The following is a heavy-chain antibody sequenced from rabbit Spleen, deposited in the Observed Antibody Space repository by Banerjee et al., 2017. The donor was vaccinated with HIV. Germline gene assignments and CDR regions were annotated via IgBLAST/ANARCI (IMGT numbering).Heavy chain of an antibody. V-gene: IGHV1S7*01. D-gene: IGHD5-1*01. CDR2: IDPVFGIT. CDR1: GFAFSSYY. CDR3: ARDGGAGSYFNL. J-gene: IGHJ4*01. Sequence: QLKESGGGLVQPGGSLKLSCKASGFAFSSYYMNWVRQAPGKGLEWIGYIDPVFGITYYATWVNGRFTISSHNAQNTLYLQLNSLTAADTATYFCARDGGAGSYFNLWGPGTLVTVS.